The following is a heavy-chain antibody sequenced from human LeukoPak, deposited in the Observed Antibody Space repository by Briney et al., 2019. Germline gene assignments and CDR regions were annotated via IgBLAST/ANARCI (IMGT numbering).Heavy chain of an antibody. CDR3: ARVRALYGDFDY. J-gene: IGHJ4*02. V-gene: IGHV4-4*02. Sequence: SETLSLTCAVSGGSISSSNWWSWVRRPPGKGLEWIGEIYHSGSTNYNPSLKSRVTISVDKSKNQFSLKLSSVTAADTAVYYCARVRALYGDFDYWGQGTLVTVSS. CDR1: GGSISSSNW. D-gene: IGHD2-21*01. CDR2: IYHSGST.